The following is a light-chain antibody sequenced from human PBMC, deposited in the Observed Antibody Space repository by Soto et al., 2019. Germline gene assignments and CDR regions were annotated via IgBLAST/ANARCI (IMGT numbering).Light chain of an antibody. Sequence: PGERVTLSCRASQSVSSSSLTCCQQKPGQAPRLLIYGASSRAAGIPARFSGSGSGTDFTLTISSLQPEDFAVYYCQQYNNWPRATFGGGTKVEIK. V-gene: IGKV3D-7*01. CDR3: QQYNNWPRAT. CDR2: GAS. J-gene: IGKJ4*01. CDR1: QSVSSSS.